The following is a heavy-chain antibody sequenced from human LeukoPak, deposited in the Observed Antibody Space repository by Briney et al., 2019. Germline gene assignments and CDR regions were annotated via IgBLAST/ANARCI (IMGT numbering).Heavy chain of an antibody. CDR1: GFSLRTYA. V-gene: IGHV3-23*01. CDR2: IRGGGFSR. D-gene: IGHD2-15*01. J-gene: IGHJ3*02. Sequence: PGGSLRLSCVVSGFSLRTYAMSWVRQAPGKGLEWVTTIRGGGFSRYYADSVKGRVSISRDDSKNTVSLEVDSLGVEDTAIYYCAKHKGGGLGNDAFDMWGPGTMLIVSS. CDR3: AKHKGGGLGNDAFDM.